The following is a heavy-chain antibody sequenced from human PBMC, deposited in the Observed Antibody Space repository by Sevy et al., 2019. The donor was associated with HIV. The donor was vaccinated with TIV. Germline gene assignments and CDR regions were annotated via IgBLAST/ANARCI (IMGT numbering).Heavy chain of an antibody. CDR1: GLTFSSYA. Sequence: GESLKISCAASGLTFSSYAMSWVRQAPGKGLEWVSAISGSGGSTYYADSVKGRFTISRDNSKNTLYLQMNSLRAEDTAVYYCAKKVYYDILTGYYFHYGMDVWGQGTTVTVSS. V-gene: IGHV3-23*01. J-gene: IGHJ6*02. CDR3: AKKVYYDILTGYYFHYGMDV. D-gene: IGHD3-9*01. CDR2: ISGSGGST.